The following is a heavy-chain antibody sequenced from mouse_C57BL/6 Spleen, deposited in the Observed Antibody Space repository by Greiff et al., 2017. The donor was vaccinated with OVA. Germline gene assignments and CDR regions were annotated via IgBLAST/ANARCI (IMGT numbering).Heavy chain of an antibody. CDR1: GFTFSSYA. Sequence: EVHLVESGAGLVKPGGSLKLSCAASGFTFSSYAMSWVRQTPEKRLEWVAYISRGGDSVYYADTVKGRFPISRDNARNTLYLQMSSLKSEDTAMYYCTREATVVPSWFAYWGQGTLVTVSA. CDR2: ISRGGDSV. V-gene: IGHV5-9-1*02. CDR3: TREATVVPSWFAY. J-gene: IGHJ3*01. D-gene: IGHD1-1*01.